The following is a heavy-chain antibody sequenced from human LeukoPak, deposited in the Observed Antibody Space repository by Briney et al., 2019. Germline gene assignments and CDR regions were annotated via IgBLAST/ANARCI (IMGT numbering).Heavy chain of an antibody. CDR3: ARDRGIRDFWSGYYAYYFDY. CDR2: MIPIFGTA. J-gene: IGHJ4*02. CDR1: GGTFSSYA. V-gene: IGHV1-69*05. Sequence: ASAKVSCKASGGTFSSYAISWVRQAPGQGLEWMGGMIPIFGTANYAQKFQGRVTITTDESSSTAYMELSSLRSEDTAVDYCARDRGIRDFWSGYYAYYFDYWGQGTLVTVSS. D-gene: IGHD3-3*01.